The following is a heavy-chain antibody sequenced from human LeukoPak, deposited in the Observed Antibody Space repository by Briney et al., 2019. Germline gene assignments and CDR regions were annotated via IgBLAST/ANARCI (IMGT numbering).Heavy chain of an antibody. CDR2: IWYDGSNK. Sequence: GSLRLSCAASGFTFSSYGMHWVRQAPGKGLEWVAVIWYDGSNKYYADSVKGRFTISRDNSKNTLYLQMNSLRAEDTAVYYCARGKMADIVVVPAAEPPNYWGQGTLVTVSS. CDR3: ARGKMADIVVVPAAEPPNY. V-gene: IGHV3-33*01. CDR1: GFTFSSYG. D-gene: IGHD2-2*01. J-gene: IGHJ4*02.